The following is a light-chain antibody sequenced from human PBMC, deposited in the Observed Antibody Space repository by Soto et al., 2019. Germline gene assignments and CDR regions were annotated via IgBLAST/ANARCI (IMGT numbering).Light chain of an antibody. Sequence: ETVLTQSPGTLSLSPGERVTLSCRASQSVFANYVAWFQQKPGQPPRLLIYGASNRATGIPDRFSGTGSGTDFTLTISRVEPEDFAVYYCQQYSNGIMFGQGTRLDIK. CDR3: QQYSNGIM. V-gene: IGKV3-20*01. CDR2: GAS. CDR1: QSVFANY. J-gene: IGKJ5*01.